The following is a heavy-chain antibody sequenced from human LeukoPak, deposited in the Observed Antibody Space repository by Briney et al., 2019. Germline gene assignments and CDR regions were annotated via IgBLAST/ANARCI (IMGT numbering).Heavy chain of an antibody. J-gene: IGHJ6*03. CDR2: ISGSGGSI. Sequence: PGGSLRLSCAASGFTFNTYAMSWVRQAPGKGLEWVSSISGSGGSIYYADSVKGRFTISRDNAKNSLYLQMNSLRVEDTAIYYCARDPYNGAYSEGYYYYYMDVWGKGTTVTVSS. CDR1: GFTFNTYA. V-gene: IGHV3-23*01. CDR3: ARDPYNGAYSEGYYYYYMDV. D-gene: IGHD1-1*01.